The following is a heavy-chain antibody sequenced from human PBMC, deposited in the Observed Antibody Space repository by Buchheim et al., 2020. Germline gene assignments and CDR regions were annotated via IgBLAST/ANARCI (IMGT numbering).Heavy chain of an antibody. CDR3: ASAGTTAPFDY. CDR1: GFTFSSYA. CDR2: ISYDGSNK. J-gene: IGHJ4*02. V-gene: IGHV3-30-3*01. Sequence: QVQLVESGGGVVQPGRSLRLSCAASGFTFSSYAMHWVRQAPGKGLEWVAVISYDGSNKYYADSVKGRFTISRDNSKNTLYLQMNSLRGEDTAVYYCASAGTTAPFDYWGQGTL. D-gene: IGHD1-7*01.